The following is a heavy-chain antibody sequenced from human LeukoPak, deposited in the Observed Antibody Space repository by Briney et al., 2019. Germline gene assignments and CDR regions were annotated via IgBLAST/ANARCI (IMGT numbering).Heavy chain of an antibody. J-gene: IGHJ4*02. D-gene: IGHD6-13*01. CDR1: GFTFTNFA. Sequence: GGSLRLSCAASGFTFTNFAMKWVRQAPGKGLEWVADISGGGEHTFYAASVKGRFTISRDNSKDTLHLQMSILRPEDTALYYCASGPYSSSYFASWGQGTMVTVSS. CDR3: ASGPYSSSYFAS. CDR2: ISGGGEHT. V-gene: IGHV3-23*01.